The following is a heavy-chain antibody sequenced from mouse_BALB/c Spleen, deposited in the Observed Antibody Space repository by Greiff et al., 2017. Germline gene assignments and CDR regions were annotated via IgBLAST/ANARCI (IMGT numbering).Heavy chain of an antibody. D-gene: IGHD2-2*01. J-gene: IGHJ4*01. CDR1: GFTFSSYG. CDR2: ISSGGSYT. Sequence: EVQRVESGGDLVKPGGSLKLSCAASGFTFSSYGMSWVRQTPDKRLEWVATISSGGSYTYYPDSVKGRFTISRDNAKNTLYLQMSSLKSEDTAMYYCARHSYGYDGRYYAMDYWGQGTSVTVSS. V-gene: IGHV5-6*01. CDR3: ARHSYGYDGRYYAMDY.